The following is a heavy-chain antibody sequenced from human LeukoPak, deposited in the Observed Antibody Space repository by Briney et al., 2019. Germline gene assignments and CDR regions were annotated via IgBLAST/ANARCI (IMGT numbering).Heavy chain of an antibody. D-gene: IGHD3-22*01. CDR3: AREPPDPQHSDTSGYGTAFDI. CDR1: GFTFSSYG. J-gene: IGHJ3*02. Sequence: GGSLRLSCAASGFTFSSYGMNWVRQAPGKGLEWVAFIRYDGSNKYYADSVKGRFTISRDKDKNSVYLQMTSLRAEDTAVYYCAREPPDPQHSDTSGYGTAFDIWGQGTMVTVSS. CDR2: IRYDGSNK. V-gene: IGHV3-30*02.